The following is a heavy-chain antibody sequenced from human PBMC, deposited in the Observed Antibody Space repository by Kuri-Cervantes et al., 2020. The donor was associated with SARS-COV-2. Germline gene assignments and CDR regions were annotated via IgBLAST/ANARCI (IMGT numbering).Heavy chain of an antibody. J-gene: IGHJ6*02. Sequence: SETLSLTCSVSGGSFSSGGFFWSWVRQHPGKGLEWIGFIYNSGSKYYNPSLKSRVTISIDTSKNQFSLRLTSVTAADTAVYYCARDLGSSWRKGYYYGMDVWGQGTTVTVSS. V-gene: IGHV4-31*03. CDR1: GGSFSSGGFF. CDR2: IYNSGSK. CDR3: ARDLGSSWRKGYYYGMDV. D-gene: IGHD6-13*01.